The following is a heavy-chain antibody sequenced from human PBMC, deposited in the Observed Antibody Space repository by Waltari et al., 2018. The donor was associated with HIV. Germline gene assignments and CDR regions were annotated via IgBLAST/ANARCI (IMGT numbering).Heavy chain of an antibody. CDR3: ARGEPTPRIAAAGGGGVFDY. V-gene: IGHV4-34*01. CDR1: GGSFSGYS. CDR2: INHSGST. D-gene: IGHD6-13*01. Sequence: QVQLQQWGAGLLKPSETLSLTCAVYGGSFSGYSWSWIRHPPGKGLKWIGEINHSGSTNYNPSLKSRVTISVDTSKNQFSLKLSSVTAADTAVYYCARGEPTPRIAAAGGGGVFDYWGQGTLVTVSS. J-gene: IGHJ4*02.